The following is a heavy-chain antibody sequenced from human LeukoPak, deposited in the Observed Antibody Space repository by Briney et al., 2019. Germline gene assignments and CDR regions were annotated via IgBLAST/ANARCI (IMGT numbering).Heavy chain of an antibody. CDR3: AGYSDSAVDF. D-gene: IGHD6-13*01. J-gene: IGHJ4*02. CDR1: GGPIDSFY. V-gene: IGHV4-59*01. Sequence: SETLSLTCTVSGGPIDSFYWSWIRQPPEKGLEWIAYIYYDGTTMYNPSLKSRVTISIDTSRKQFSLKVTSVTAADTAVYYCAGYSDSAVDFWGQGTLVIVSP. CDR2: IYYDGTT.